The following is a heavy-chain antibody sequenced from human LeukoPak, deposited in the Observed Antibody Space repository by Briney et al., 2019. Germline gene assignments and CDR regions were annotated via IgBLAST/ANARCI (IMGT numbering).Heavy chain of an antibody. J-gene: IGHJ4*02. Sequence: PSETLSLTCTVSGGSISSSSYYWGWIRQPPGKGLEWIGSIYYSGSTYYNPSLKSRVTISVDTPKNQFSLKLSSVTAADTAVYYCARVVVVPAVNIDYWGQGTLVTVSS. CDR2: IYYSGST. V-gene: IGHV4-39*01. CDR1: GGSISSSSYY. CDR3: ARVVVVPAVNIDY. D-gene: IGHD2-2*01.